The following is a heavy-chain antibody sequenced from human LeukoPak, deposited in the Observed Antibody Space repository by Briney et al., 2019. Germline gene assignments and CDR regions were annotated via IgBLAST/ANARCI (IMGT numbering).Heavy chain of an antibody. J-gene: IGHJ4*02. Sequence: GGSLRLSCAASGFTSSSYAMSWVRQAPGKGLEWVSVISGSGGSTHYADSVKGRFTISRDNSKNTLYLQMNSLRAEDTAVYYCATNGASHIAAADYWGQGTLVTVSS. V-gene: IGHV3-23*01. CDR2: ISGSGGST. CDR1: GFTSSSYA. D-gene: IGHD6-13*01. CDR3: ATNGASHIAAADY.